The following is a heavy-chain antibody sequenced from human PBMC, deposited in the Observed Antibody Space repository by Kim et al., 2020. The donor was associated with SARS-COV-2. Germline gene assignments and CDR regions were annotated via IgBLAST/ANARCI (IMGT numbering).Heavy chain of an antibody. V-gene: IGHV5-51*01. CDR1: GYSFTSYW. Sequence: GESLKISCQGSGYSFTSYWIGWVLQMPGKGLEWVGIIYPGDSDTRYRPSFQGQGTISADKSISTAYLQWSSLKASDTAMYYCARQLGNHYYDSSGPNSNDYWGQGTLVTVSS. CDR3: ARQLGNHYYDSSGPNSNDY. CDR2: IYPGDSDT. J-gene: IGHJ4*02. D-gene: IGHD3-22*01.